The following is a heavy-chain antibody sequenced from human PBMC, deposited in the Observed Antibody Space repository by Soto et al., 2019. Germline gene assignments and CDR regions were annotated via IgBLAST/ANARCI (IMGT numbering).Heavy chain of an antibody. Sequence: GGSLRLSCAAAGFTFSSYDMDWVRQAPGKGLEWVSHISSSGSTIYYADSVKGRFTISRDNAKNSLYLQMNSLRAEDTAVYYCTRGDYDYLWGTTTDTAWGQGTLVTV. D-gene: IGHD3-16*01. V-gene: IGHV3-48*03. CDR1: GFTFSSYD. CDR3: TRGDYDYLWGTTTDTA. J-gene: IGHJ5*02. CDR2: ISSSGSTI.